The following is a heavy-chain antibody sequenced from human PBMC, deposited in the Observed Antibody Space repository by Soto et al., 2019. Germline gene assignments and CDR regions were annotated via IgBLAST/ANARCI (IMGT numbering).Heavy chain of an antibody. V-gene: IGHV3-23*01. J-gene: IGHJ4*02. Sequence: EVQLLESGGGLVQPGGTLRLSCAASGFTFSGHTMSWVRQGPGKGLEWVSGVMGGGGGTYSADSVKGRFTISRDNSKNTLYLQMDSLRAEDTAVYYCAKGEGYCGTSGCFGYFAYWGQGTLVTVSS. CDR3: AKGEGYCGTSGCFGYFAY. D-gene: IGHD2-2*01. CDR1: GFTFSGHT. CDR2: VMGGGGGT.